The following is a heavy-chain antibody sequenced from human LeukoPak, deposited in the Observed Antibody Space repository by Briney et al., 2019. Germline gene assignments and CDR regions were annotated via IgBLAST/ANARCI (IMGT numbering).Heavy chain of an antibody. D-gene: IGHD3-9*01. CDR3: ARVRYLHNAFDI. V-gene: IGHV4-34*01. CDR2: INHSGST. J-gene: IGHJ3*02. CDR1: GGSFSGYY. Sequence: SETLSLTCAVYGGSFSGYYWSWIRQPPGKGLEWIGEINHSGSTNYNPSLKSRVTISVDTSKNQFSLKLSSVTAADTAVYYCARVRYLHNAFDIWGQGTMVTVSS.